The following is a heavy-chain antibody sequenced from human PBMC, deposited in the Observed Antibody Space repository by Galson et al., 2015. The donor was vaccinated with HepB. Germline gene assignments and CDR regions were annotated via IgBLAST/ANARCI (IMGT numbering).Heavy chain of an antibody. CDR3: ARDEYCSGDSCPRLGWLDP. J-gene: IGHJ5*02. V-gene: IGHV3-30-3*01. D-gene: IGHD2-15*01. CDR2: ISYDGDNN. Sequence: SLRLSCAASGFTFSSSPIHWVRQAPGKGLEWVAVISYDGDNNYYADSVKGRFTISRDNSKNKLNLQMNSLRAEDTGVYYCARDEYCSGDSCPRLGWLDPWGQGTLVTVCS. CDR1: GFTFSSSP.